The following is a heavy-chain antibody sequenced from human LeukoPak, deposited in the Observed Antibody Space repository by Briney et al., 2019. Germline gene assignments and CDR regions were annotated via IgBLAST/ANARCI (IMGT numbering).Heavy chain of an antibody. Sequence: GGSLRLSCAASGFTLSDYYMSWVRQAPGKGLEWVSYISSSGSNIYYADSVKGRFTISRDNAKNSLYLQMNSLIEEDTAVDYCAGFSYCSGGSCYFTPFDFWGQGTLVTVSS. V-gene: IGHV3-11*01. CDR2: ISSSGSNI. D-gene: IGHD2-15*01. CDR1: GFTLSDYY. CDR3: AGFSYCSGGSCYFTPFDF. J-gene: IGHJ4*02.